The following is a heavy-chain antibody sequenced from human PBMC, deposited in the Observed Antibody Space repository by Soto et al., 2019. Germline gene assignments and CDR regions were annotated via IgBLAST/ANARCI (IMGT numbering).Heavy chain of an antibody. CDR1: GFTFSSYG. Sequence: GGSRRLSCAASGFTFSSYGMHWVRQAPGKGLEWVAVISYDGSNKYYADSVKGRFTISRDNSKNTLYLQMNSLRAEDTAVYYCANGLRYFTAFDIWGQGTMVTVS. D-gene: IGHD3-9*01. J-gene: IGHJ3*02. CDR2: ISYDGSNK. CDR3: ANGLRYFTAFDI. V-gene: IGHV3-30*18.